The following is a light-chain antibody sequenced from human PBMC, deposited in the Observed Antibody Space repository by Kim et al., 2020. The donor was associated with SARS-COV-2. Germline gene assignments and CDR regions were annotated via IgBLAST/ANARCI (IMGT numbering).Light chain of an antibody. CDR2: FGS. CDR1: QSLLYFNGFNY. Sequence: DIVMTQSTLSLPVTPGEPASISCRSSQSLLYFNGFNYLDWYLQKPGQSPQLLIYFGSKRASGVPDRFSGSGSGTEFTLKISRVEAEDVGVYYCMQALQTPFTFGPGTKVDIK. CDR3: MQALQTPFT. V-gene: IGKV2-28*01. J-gene: IGKJ3*01.